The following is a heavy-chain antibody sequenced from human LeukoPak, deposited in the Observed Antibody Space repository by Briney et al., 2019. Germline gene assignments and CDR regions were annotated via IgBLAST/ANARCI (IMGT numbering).Heavy chain of an antibody. J-gene: IGHJ3*02. D-gene: IGHD3-22*01. CDR3: ATSRYYYDSSGYYNGAAFDI. V-gene: IGHV4-39*01. CDR1: GGSISSSSYY. Sequence: SETLSLTCTVSGGSISSSSYYWGWIRQPPGKGLEWIGSIYYSGSTYYNPSLKSRVTTSVDTSKNQFSLKLSSVTAADTAVYYCATSRYYYDSSGYYNGAAFDIWGQGTMVTVSS. CDR2: IYYSGST.